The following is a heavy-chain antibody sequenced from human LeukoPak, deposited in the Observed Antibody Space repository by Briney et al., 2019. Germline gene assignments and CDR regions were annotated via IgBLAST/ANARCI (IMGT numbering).Heavy chain of an antibody. Sequence: SVKVSCKASGYTFTGYYMHWVRQAPGQGLEWMGWINPNSGGTNYAQKFQGWVTMTRDTSISTAYMELSRLRSDDTAVYYCARAVEYCSSTSCPQTDYYYYYGMDVWGQGTTVTVSS. J-gene: IGHJ6*02. CDR2: INPNSGGT. D-gene: IGHD2-2*01. CDR1: GYTFTGYY. CDR3: ARAVEYCSSTSCPQTDYYYYYGMDV. V-gene: IGHV1-2*04.